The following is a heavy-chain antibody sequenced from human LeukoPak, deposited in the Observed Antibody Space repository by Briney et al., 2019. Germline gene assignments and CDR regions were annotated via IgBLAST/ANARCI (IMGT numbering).Heavy chain of an antibody. Sequence: SETLSLTCTVSGGSISSYYWSWIRQPPGKGLEWIGYIYYSGSTNYNPSLKSRVTISVDTSKNQFSLKLISVTAADTAVYYCARRPHFSVGIVKIRYFDLWGRGTLVTVSS. CDR1: GGSISSYY. D-gene: IGHD2-15*01. CDR2: IYYSGST. V-gene: IGHV4-59*01. J-gene: IGHJ2*01. CDR3: ARRPHFSVGIVKIRYFDL.